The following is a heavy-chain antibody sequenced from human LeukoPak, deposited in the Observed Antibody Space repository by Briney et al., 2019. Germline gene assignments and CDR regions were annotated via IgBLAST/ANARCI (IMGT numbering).Heavy chain of an antibody. J-gene: IGHJ4*02. CDR1: GGSISSTNW. CDR3: ARDVYASETYYVGH. D-gene: IGHD3-10*01. V-gene: IGHV4-4*02. Sequence: PSETLSLTCAVSGGSISSTNWWSWVRQPPGKGLEWIGEIYHSGSTNYNPALKSRVSISVDKSKNQFSLKLSSVTAADTAVYYCARDVYASETYYVGHWGQGILVTVSS. CDR2: IYHSGST.